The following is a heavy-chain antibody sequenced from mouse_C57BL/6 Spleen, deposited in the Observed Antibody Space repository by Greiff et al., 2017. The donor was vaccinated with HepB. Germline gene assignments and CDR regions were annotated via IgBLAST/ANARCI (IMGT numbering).Heavy chain of an antibody. V-gene: IGHV1-26*01. CDR3: ARRAGILWFAY. J-gene: IGHJ3*01. Sequence: VQLQQSGPELVKPGASVKISCKASGYTFTDYYMNWVKQSHGKSLEWIGDINPNNGGTSYNQKFKGKATLTVDKSSSTAYMELRSLTSEDSAVYYCARRAGILWFAYWGQGTLVTVSA. CDR2: INPNNGGT. CDR1: GYTFTDYY. D-gene: IGHD3-3*01.